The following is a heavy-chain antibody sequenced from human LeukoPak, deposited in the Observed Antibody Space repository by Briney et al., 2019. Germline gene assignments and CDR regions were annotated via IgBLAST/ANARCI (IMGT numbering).Heavy chain of an antibody. J-gene: IGHJ2*01. V-gene: IGHV5-51*01. CDR1: GYSFTTYW. CDR3: ARLGGDTYYFGSASYPNWYFDL. D-gene: IGHD3-10*01. CDR2: IYPDDSDT. Sequence: GKSLKISCKASGYSFTTYWIGWVRQMPGKGLECMGIIYPDDSDTTYSPSFQGQVTISADKSFSTAYLQWSSLKASDTAIYYCARLGGDTYYFGSASYPNWYFDLWGRGTLVTVSS.